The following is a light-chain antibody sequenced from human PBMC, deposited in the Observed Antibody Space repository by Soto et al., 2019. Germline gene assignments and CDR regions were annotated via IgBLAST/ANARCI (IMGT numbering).Light chain of an antibody. V-gene: IGKV3-11*01. CDR2: DAS. CDR1: QSVSSY. CDR3: QQRSNWPLT. J-gene: IGKJ4*01. Sequence: EIVLTQSPATLSLSPGERATLSCRASQSVSSYLAWYQQKPGQAPRLLIYDASSRATGIPARFSGSGSGTDFPLTISSLEPEDFAVYYCQQRSNWPLTFGGGTNVEIK.